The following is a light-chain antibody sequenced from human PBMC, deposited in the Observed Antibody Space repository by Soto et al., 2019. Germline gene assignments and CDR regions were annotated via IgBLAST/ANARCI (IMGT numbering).Light chain of an antibody. CDR1: SGSIASNY. CDR3: QSYDSSYGDVV. J-gene: IGLJ2*01. V-gene: IGLV6-57*04. CDR2: EDN. Sequence: NFMLTQPHSVSESPGKTVTISCTRSSGSIASNYVQWYQQRPGSAPTTVIYEDNQRPSGVPDRFSGSIDSSSNSASLTISGLKTEDEADYYCQSYDSSYGDVVFGGGTKLTVL.